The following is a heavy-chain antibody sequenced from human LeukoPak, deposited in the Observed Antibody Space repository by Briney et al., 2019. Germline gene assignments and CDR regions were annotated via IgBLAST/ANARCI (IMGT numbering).Heavy chain of an antibody. CDR2: INRRRNDI. J-gene: IGHJ3*02. Sequence: GGSLRLSCVASGFSLRDYSMKGVRGARGKGLEGVSSINRRRNDIYYADAEGGRFNISSDDAKNSLYLQMNSLRAEDTAVYYCARADSDAFDIWGQGTMVTVSS. CDR1: GFSLRDYS. V-gene: IGHV3-21*06. CDR3: ARADSDAFDI.